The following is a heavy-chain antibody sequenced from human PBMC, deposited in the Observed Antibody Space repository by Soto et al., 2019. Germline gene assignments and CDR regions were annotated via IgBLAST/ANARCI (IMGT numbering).Heavy chain of an antibody. CDR2: IWYDGSNE. CDR1: GFTFNNYG. J-gene: IGHJ4*02. V-gene: IGHV3-33*01. CDR3: ASDRFRGTYYLRGVTYFFEE. D-gene: IGHD1-26*01. Sequence: GGSLRLSCAASGFTFNNYGIHWVRQAPGKGLEWVAVIWYDGSNENYADSVKGRFTISRDNAKNSLYLQMNSLRAEDTAVYYCASDRFRGTYYLRGVTYFFEEWGQGAPVTVSS.